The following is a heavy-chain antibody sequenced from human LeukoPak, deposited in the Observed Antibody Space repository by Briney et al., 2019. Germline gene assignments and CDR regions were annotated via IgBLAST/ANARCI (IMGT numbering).Heavy chain of an antibody. CDR1: GFTFSRYS. D-gene: IGHD3-9*01. CDR2: ISGSGDTI. CDR3: AKGILRYFDWYAFDI. Sequence: GGSLRLSCTASGFTFSRYSLNWVRQAPGKGLEWVSGISGSGDTIYYADSVKGRFTISRDNSKNTLYVQMNSLRAEDTAVYYCAKGILRYFDWYAFDIWGQGTMVTVSS. J-gene: IGHJ3*02. V-gene: IGHV3-23*01.